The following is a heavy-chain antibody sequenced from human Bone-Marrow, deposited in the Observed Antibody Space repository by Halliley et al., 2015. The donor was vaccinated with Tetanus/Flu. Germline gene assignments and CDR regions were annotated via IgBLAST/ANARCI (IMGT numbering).Heavy chain of an antibody. Sequence: TLSLTCTISGGSTTSHYWSWIRQPPGKGLEWIGYIYFSGSTSYHPSLRSRVTISVDTSKNQFSLRLSSVTAADTAVYYCARGNPPYYYYGLDVWGQGTSVTVSS. J-gene: IGHJ6*02. V-gene: IGHV4-59*11. CDR2: IYFSGST. CDR3: ARGNPPYYYYGLDV. CDR1: GGSTTSHY.